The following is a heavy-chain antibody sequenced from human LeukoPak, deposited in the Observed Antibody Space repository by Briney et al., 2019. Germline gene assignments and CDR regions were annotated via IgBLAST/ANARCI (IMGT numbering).Heavy chain of an antibody. CDR1: GFTFSSYG. CDR2: ISYDGSNK. Sequence: PGGSLRLSCAASGFTFSSYGMHWVRQAPGKGLEWVAVISYDGSNKYYADSVKGRFTISRDNSKNTLYLQMNSLRAEDTAVYYCAKERLSSGYSYWGQRALVTVSS. CDR3: AKERLSSGYSY. J-gene: IGHJ4*02. V-gene: IGHV3-30*18. D-gene: IGHD3-22*01.